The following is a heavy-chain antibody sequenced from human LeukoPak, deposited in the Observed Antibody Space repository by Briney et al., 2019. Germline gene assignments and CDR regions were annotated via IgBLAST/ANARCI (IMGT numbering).Heavy chain of an antibody. CDR3: ARDRFSSGWYFFP. J-gene: IGHJ5*02. CDR1: DDSISSSSYY. D-gene: IGHD6-19*01. Sequence: PSETLSLTCNVSDDSISSSSYYWAWIRQPPGKGLEWIGSIYYTGSTYYHPTLKSRVTLSIDTSKNQFSLRLSSVTAADTAVYFCARDRFSSGWYFFPWGQGTLVTVSS. V-gene: IGHV4-39*07. CDR2: IYYTGST.